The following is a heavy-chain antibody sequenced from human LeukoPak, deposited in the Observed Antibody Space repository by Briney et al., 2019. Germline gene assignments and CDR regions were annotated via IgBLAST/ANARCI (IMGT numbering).Heavy chain of an antibody. V-gene: IGHV3-30*18. CDR3: AKDQEYYYGSGSYSY. J-gene: IGHJ4*02. D-gene: IGHD3-10*01. CDR2: ISYDGSNK. CDR1: GFTFSSYG. Sequence: GSLRLSCAASGFTFSSYGTHWVRQAPGKGLEWVAVISYDGSNKYYADSVKGRFTISRDNSKNTLYLQMDSLRAEDTAVYYCAKDQEYYYGSGSYSYWGQGTLVTVSS.